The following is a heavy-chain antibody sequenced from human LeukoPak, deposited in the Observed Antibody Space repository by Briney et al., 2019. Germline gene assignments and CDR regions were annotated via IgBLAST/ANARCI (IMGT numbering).Heavy chain of an antibody. CDR1: GGTFSSYT. CDR3: ASDNYDFWSGYAGNGPLAQIVY. D-gene: IGHD3-3*01. J-gene: IGHJ4*02. Sequence: SVKVACKASGGTFSSYTISWVRHPHGQGREWMGRIIPILDIANYAQKFQGRGTIAADKSTSTAYMELSSLRSEDTAVYHCASDNYDFWSGYAGNGPLAQIVYWGQGTLVTVSS. CDR2: IIPILDIA. V-gene: IGHV1-69*02.